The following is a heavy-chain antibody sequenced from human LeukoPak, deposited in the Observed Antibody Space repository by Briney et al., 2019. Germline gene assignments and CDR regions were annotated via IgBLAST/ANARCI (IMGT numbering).Heavy chain of an antibody. CDR1: GFTFSSYA. D-gene: IGHD3-16*02. J-gene: IGHJ4*02. Sequence: GGSLRLSCAASGFTFSSYAMSWVRQAPGKGREWVSAISGSGGSTYYADSVKGRFTISRDNSKNTLYLQLNSLRAEDTAVYYCAKGTRRVGEIRLGELSSSDYWGQGTLVTVSS. CDR2: ISGSGGST. V-gene: IGHV3-23*01. CDR3: AKGTRRVGEIRLGELSSSDY.